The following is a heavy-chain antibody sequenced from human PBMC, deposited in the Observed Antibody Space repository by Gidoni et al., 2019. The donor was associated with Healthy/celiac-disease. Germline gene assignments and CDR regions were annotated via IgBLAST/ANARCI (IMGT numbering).Heavy chain of an antibody. D-gene: IGHD1-7*01. V-gene: IGHV3-9*01. J-gene: IGHJ4*02. Sequence: EVQLVASGGGLVQPGRSLRLSCAASGFPFDDYAMHWVRQAPGKGLEWVSCISWNSGGIGYADSVKGRFTISRDNAKNSLYLQMNSLRAEDTSLYYCAIINWNYGHFDYWGQGTLVTVSS. CDR1: GFPFDDYA. CDR2: ISWNSGGI. CDR3: AIINWNYGHFDY.